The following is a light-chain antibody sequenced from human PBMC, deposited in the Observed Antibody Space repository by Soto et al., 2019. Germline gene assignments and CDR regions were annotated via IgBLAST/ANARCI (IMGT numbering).Light chain of an antibody. CDR2: AAS. V-gene: IGKV1-39*01. Sequence: DAQMTQSPSSLSASAGESVTITCRASQSIGTYLDWYQHKPGKAPMLLIYAASSLQSGVPSRFSGSGSGTDFTLSISSLQHVDFATYNSPEIHSTFGQGTELEIK. CDR3: PEIHST. CDR1: QSIGTY. J-gene: IGKJ2*01.